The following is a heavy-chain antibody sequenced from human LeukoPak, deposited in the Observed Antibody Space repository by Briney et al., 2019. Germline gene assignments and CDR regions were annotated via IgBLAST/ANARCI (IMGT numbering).Heavy chain of an antibody. J-gene: IGHJ4*02. Sequence: RSGGSLRLSCAASGFTFRNCAMSWVRQPPGKGLEWVSAVSDDGALTWYADSVKGRFTISRDSSKNTVSLQMINLRADDTARCYCVKEERGYSYGDYWGQGTLVTVSS. V-gene: IGHV3-23*01. CDR2: VSDDGALT. CDR1: GFTFRNCA. D-gene: IGHD5-18*01. CDR3: VKEERGYSYGDY.